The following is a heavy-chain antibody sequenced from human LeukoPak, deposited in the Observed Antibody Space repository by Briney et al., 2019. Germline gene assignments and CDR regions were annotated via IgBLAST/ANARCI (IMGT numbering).Heavy chain of an antibody. J-gene: IGHJ4*02. V-gene: IGHV3-20*04. D-gene: IGHD6-13*01. Sequence: PGGSLRLSCAASGFTFDDYGMSWVRQAPGKGLEWVSGINWNGGSTGYADSVKGRFTISRDNSKNTLYLQMNSLRAEDTAVYYCARTDSSWFFDYWGQGTLVTVSS. CDR3: ARTDSSWFFDY. CDR1: GFTFDDYG. CDR2: INWNGGST.